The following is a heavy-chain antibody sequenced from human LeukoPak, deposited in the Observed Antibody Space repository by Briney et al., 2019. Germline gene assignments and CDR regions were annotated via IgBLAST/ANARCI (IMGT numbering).Heavy chain of an antibody. Sequence: PSETLSLTCAVSGGSISSSNWWSWVRQPPGKGLEWIEEIYHSGSTNYNPSLKSRVTMSVDTSKNQFSLKLSSVTAADTAVYYCARESGIAAAVFDYWGQGTLVTVSS. D-gene: IGHD6-13*01. V-gene: IGHV4-4*02. CDR1: GGSISSSNW. J-gene: IGHJ4*02. CDR2: IYHSGST. CDR3: ARESGIAAAVFDY.